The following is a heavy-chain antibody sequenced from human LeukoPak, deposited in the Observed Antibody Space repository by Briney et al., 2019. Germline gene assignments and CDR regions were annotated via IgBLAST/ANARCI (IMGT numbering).Heavy chain of an antibody. CDR3: ASRGGSFSRPADY. CDR2: IKPDGGER. J-gene: IGHJ4*02. Sequence: GGSLRLSCAASGFTFSSYWMSWVRQAPGKGLEWVANIKPDGGERYYVDSMKGRFTISRDNAKNSLYLQMNSLRAEDPAVYYCASRGGSFSRPADYWGPGTLVTVSS. CDR1: GFTFSSYW. V-gene: IGHV3-7*01. D-gene: IGHD1-26*01.